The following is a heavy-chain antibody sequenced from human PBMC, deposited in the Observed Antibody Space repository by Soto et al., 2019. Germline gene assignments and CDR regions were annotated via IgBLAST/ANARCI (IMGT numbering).Heavy chain of an antibody. Sequence: ASVKVSCKVSGYTLTELSMHWVRQAPGKGLEWMGGFDPEDGETIYAQEFQGRVTMTEDTSTDTAYMELSSLRSEDTAVYYCATALISGAAAASLDYWGQGTLVTVSS. CDR3: ATALISGAAAASLDY. CDR2: FDPEDGET. CDR1: GYTLTELS. V-gene: IGHV1-24*01. D-gene: IGHD6-13*01. J-gene: IGHJ4*02.